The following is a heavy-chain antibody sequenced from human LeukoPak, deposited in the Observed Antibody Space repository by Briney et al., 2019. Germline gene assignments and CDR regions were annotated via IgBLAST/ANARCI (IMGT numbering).Heavy chain of an antibody. Sequence: SETLSLTCTVSGGSISSYYWSWIRQPPGKGLEWIGYIYYSGSTNYNPSLKSRVTISVDTSKNQFSLKLSSVTAADTAVYYCARDFYGSGSSAWFDPWGQGTLVTVS. CDR1: GGSISSYY. CDR3: ARDFYGSGSSAWFDP. D-gene: IGHD3-10*01. V-gene: IGHV4-59*08. CDR2: IYYSGST. J-gene: IGHJ5*02.